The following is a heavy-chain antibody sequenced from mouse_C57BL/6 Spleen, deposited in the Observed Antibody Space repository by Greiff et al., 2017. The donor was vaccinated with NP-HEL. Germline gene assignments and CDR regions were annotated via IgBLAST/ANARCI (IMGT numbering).Heavy chain of an antibody. CDR2: ISYDGSN. CDR3: ARDSYYDYSYWYIDV. CDR1: GYSITSGYY. D-gene: IGHD2-4*01. Sequence: ESGPGLVKPSQSLSLTCSVTGYSITSGYYWHWIRQFPGNKLEWMGYISYDGSNNYNPSLKKRISITRDTSKNQFVLKLNSVTTEDTATYYWARDSYYDYSYWYIDVWGTGTTVTVSS. V-gene: IGHV3-6*01. J-gene: IGHJ1*03.